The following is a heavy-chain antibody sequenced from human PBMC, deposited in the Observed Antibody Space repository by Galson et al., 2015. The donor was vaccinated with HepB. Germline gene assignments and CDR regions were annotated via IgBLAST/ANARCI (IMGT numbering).Heavy chain of an antibody. CDR1: GFTFSRYD. D-gene: IGHD6-19*01. CDR2: ISYDGSNK. Sequence: SLRLSCAASGFTFSRYDMHWVRQAPGKGLEWVAVISYDGSNKYYADSVKGRFTISRDNSKNTLYLQMNSLRAEDTAVYYCAKDPYLYSALAGTMAGFDYWGQGTLVTVSS. CDR3: AKDPYLYSALAGTMAGFDY. J-gene: IGHJ4*02. V-gene: IGHV3-30*18.